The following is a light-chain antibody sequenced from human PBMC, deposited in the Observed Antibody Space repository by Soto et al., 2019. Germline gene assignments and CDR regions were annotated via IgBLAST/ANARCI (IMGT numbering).Light chain of an antibody. CDR1: QSVSSY. CDR2: DAS. Sequence: EIVLTQSPATLSLSPGERATLSCRASQSVSSYLAWYQQKPGQAPRLLIYDASHRATGIQARFSGSGSGTDFTLTISRLEPEDFAVYYCQQRSNWPYTFGQGTKLEIK. V-gene: IGKV3-11*01. J-gene: IGKJ2*01. CDR3: QQRSNWPYT.